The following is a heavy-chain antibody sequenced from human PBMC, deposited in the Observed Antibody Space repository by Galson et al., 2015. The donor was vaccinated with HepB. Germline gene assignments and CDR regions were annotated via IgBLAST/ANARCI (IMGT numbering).Heavy chain of an antibody. J-gene: IGHJ6*02. D-gene: IGHD3-3*01. CDR2: IYSGGST. Sequence: SLRLSCAASGFTVSSNYMSWVRQAPGKGLEWVSVIYSGGSTYYADAVKGRFTISRDNSKNTLYLQMNSLRAEDTAVYYCARDSPNYDFWNDDYYYYGMDVWGQGTTVTVSS. V-gene: IGHV3-66*02. CDR1: GFTVSSNY. CDR3: ARDSPNYDFWNDDYYYYGMDV.